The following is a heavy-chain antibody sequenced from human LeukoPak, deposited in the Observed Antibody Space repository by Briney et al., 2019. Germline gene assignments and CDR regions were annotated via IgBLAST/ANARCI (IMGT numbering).Heavy chain of an antibody. J-gene: IGHJ5*02. CDR1: GGTFSSYA. Sequence: ASVKVSCKASGGTFSSYAISWVRQAPGQGLEWMGWINPNSGGTNYAQKFQGRVTMTRDTSISTAYMELSRLRSDDTAVYYCARVAVYVPGIAVAGTIVWFDPWGQGTLVTVSS. CDR3: ARVAVYVPGIAVAGTIVWFDP. CDR2: INPNSGGT. V-gene: IGHV1-2*02. D-gene: IGHD6-19*01.